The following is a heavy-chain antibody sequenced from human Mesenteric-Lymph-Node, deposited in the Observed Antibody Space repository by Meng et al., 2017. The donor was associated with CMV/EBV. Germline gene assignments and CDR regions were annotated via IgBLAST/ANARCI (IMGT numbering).Heavy chain of an antibody. CDR1: GGSISSSSYY. Sequence: SETLSLTCTVSGGSISSSSYYWGWIRQPPGKGLEWIGEINHRGSTRYNPSLKGRLTISVDTSKNQFSLKLNSVTAADTAVYYCARGLTSVTMIVVVFTAASLAYGSWGQGTLVTVSS. CDR2: INHRGST. CDR3: ARGLTSVTMIVVVFTAASLAYGS. V-gene: IGHV4-39*07. D-gene: IGHD3-22*01. J-gene: IGHJ5*02.